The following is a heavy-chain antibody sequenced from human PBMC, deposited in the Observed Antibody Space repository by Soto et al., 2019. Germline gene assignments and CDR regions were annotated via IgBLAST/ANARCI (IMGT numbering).Heavy chain of an antibody. Sequence: QVQLVQSGAEVKKPGSSVKVSCTASGGTFSSYTISWVRQAPGQGLEWMGRIIPILGIANYAQKFQGRVTITADKSTSTAYMELSSLRSEDTAVYYCARGGYSSGWYYFDYWGQGTLVTVSS. CDR3: ARGGYSSGWYYFDY. J-gene: IGHJ4*02. D-gene: IGHD6-19*01. CDR2: IIPILGIA. CDR1: GGTFSSYT. V-gene: IGHV1-69*02.